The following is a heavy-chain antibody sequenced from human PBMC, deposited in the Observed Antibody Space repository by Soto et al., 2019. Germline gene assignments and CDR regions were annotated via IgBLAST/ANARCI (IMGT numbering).Heavy chain of an antibody. D-gene: IGHD6-19*01. Sequence: PGGSLRLSCAASGFTFDNYGMSWIRQAPGKGLEWVSTVSGSGGSTYYAASVKGRFTISREYSKNTLYLQMNSLRAEDIAVYFGARQRSYNSGVFAYWSKGTLVTVSS. V-gene: IGHV3-23*01. J-gene: IGHJ4*02. CDR3: ARQRSYNSGVFAY. CDR2: VSGSGGST. CDR1: GFTFDNYG.